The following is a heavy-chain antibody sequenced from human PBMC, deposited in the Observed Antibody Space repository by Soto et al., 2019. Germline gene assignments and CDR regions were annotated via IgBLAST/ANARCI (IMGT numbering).Heavy chain of an antibody. V-gene: IGHV4-59*08. Sequence: SETLSLTCTVSGVSINSYYWSWIRQPPGKGLEWIGYIYHNGNTKHNPSLKSRLTMSVDTSNSQFSLKLTSVTAADTAVYYCARTGYYDFWSGPFDYWGQGTPVTVSS. CDR3: ARTGYYDFWSGPFDY. D-gene: IGHD3-3*01. J-gene: IGHJ4*02. CDR1: GVSINSYY. CDR2: IYHNGNT.